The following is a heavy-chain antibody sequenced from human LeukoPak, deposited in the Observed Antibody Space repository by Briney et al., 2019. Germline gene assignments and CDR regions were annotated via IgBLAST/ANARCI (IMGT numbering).Heavy chain of an antibody. CDR1: GGSISSYY. J-gene: IGHJ4*02. Sequence: PSETLSLTCTVSGGSISSYYWSWIRQPPGKGLEWIGYIYYSGSTNYNPSLKSRVTISVDTSKNQFSLKLSSVTAADTAVYYCARERDTAMAPLDYWGQGTLVTVSS. CDR2: IYYSGST. D-gene: IGHD5-18*01. CDR3: ARERDTAMAPLDY. V-gene: IGHV4-59*12.